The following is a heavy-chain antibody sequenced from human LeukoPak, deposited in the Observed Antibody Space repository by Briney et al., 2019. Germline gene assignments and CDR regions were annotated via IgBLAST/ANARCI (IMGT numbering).Heavy chain of an antibody. CDR3: ARFREERTPYSGLDV. V-gene: IGHV3-64*01. CDR1: GFTFSRFT. Sequence: GGSLSLSCAASGFTFSRFTMQWVRQAPGKGLEYVSTINSDGGYKYYANSVKGRFTASRDNSKSMLYLQMGSLRAEDMGVYYCARFREERTPYSGLDVWGQGTTVTVSS. D-gene: IGHD4-11*01. CDR2: INSDGGYK. J-gene: IGHJ6*02.